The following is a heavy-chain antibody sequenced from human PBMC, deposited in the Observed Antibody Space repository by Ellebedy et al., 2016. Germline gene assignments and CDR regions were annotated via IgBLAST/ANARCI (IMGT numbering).Heavy chain of an antibody. CDR3: ARAPVQSSSWYYYGMDV. V-gene: IGHV3-53*01. J-gene: IGHJ6*02. Sequence: GGSLRLSCAASGFTVSSNYMSWVRQAPGKGLEWVSVIYSGGSTYYADSVKGRFTISRDNSKNTLYLQMNSLRAEDTAVYYCARAPVQSSSWYYYGMDVWGQGTTVTVSS. D-gene: IGHD6-6*01. CDR1: GFTVSSNY. CDR2: IYSGGST.